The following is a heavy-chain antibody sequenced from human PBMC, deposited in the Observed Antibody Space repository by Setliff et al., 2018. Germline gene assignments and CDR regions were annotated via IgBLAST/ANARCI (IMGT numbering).Heavy chain of an antibody. J-gene: IGHJ5*02. CDR3: ARAPLMVVVPPDAHRFDP. V-gene: IGHV1-18*01. Sequence: ASVKVSCKAFGYIFTSYGISWVRQAPGQGLEWMGWISPYKSDTNYAQKFQGRVSMTTDTSTSTAYMELRNLRSDDTALYYCARAPLMVVVPPDAHRFDPWGQGTLVTVSS. D-gene: IGHD2-2*01. CDR2: ISPYKSDT. CDR1: GYIFTSYG.